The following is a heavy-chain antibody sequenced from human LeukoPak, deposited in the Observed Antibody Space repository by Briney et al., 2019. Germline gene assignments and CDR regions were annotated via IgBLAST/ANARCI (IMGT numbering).Heavy chain of an antibody. J-gene: IGHJ4*02. V-gene: IGHV4-59*01. CDR3: AKGYYFPDY. CDR2: IYYSGTPT. CDR1: GVSISRDY. D-gene: IGHD2/OR15-2a*01. Sequence: SETLSLTCTVSGVSISRDYWAWIRQTPGKGLEWIGYIYYSGTPTYYNPSLKSRVTISVDTSKNQFSLKLKSVMAADTAVYYCAKGYYFPDYWGQGTLVTVSS.